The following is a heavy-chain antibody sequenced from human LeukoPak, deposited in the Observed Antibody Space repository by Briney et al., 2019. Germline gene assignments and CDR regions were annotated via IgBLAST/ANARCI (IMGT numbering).Heavy chain of an antibody. CDR1: GFTFDDYA. Sequence: GGSLRLSCAASGFTFDDYAMHWVRQAPGKGLEWVSGISWNSGSIGYADSVKGRFTISRDNAKNSLYLQMNSLRAEDTALYYCAKADLAYCGGDCPIFGGDAFDIWGQGTMVTVPS. CDR3: AKADLAYCGGDCPIFGGDAFDI. V-gene: IGHV3-9*01. D-gene: IGHD2-21*02. CDR2: ISWNSGSI. J-gene: IGHJ3*02.